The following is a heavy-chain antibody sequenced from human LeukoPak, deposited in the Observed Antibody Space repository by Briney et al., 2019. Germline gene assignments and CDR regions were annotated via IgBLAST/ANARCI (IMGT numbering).Heavy chain of an antibody. CDR1: GYTFTRYA. CDR3: ARDYDILNGYYSKPWFDP. Sequence: ASVKVSWKASGYTFTRYAMNWVRQAPGQGLEWMGWINTNTGNPSYAQGFTGRFVFSLDTSVNTAYLQISSLKAEDTAVYYCARDYDILNGYYSKPWFDPWGQGTLVTVSS. D-gene: IGHD3-9*01. CDR2: INTNTGNP. J-gene: IGHJ5*02. V-gene: IGHV7-4-1*02.